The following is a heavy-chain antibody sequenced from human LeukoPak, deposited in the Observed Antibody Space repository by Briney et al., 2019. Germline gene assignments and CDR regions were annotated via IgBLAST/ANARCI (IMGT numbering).Heavy chain of an antibody. D-gene: IGHD3-22*01. CDR1: GGSFSGYY. CDR2: INHSGST. J-gene: IGHJ4*02. V-gene: IGHV4-34*01. Sequence: SETLSLTCAVYGGSFSGYYWSWIRQPPGQGLEWIGEINHSGSTNYNPSLKSRVTISVDTSKNQFSLKLSSVTAADTAVYYCARGRSGYYSHNIDYWGQGTLVTVSS. CDR3: ARGRSGYYSHNIDY.